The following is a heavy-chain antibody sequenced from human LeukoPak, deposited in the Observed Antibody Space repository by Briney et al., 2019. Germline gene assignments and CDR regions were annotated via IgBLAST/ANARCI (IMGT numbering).Heavy chain of an antibody. D-gene: IGHD5-18*01. J-gene: IGHJ5*02. CDR3: ARGSTFYTAMAQNWFDP. CDR2: IDHSGNT. CDR1: GASFSGHY. V-gene: IGHV4-34*01. Sequence: SETLSLTCAVYGASFSGHYWSWIRQPPGKGLEWIGEIDHSGNTNYNPSLKSRVTISVDTSKNQFSVNLSSVTAADTAVYYCARGSTFYTAMAQNWFDPWGQGTLVTVSS.